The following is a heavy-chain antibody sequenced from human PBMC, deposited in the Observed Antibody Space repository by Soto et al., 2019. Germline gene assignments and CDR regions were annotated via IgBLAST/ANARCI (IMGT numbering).Heavy chain of an antibody. Sequence: QVQLVQSGAEVKKPGASVKVSCKASGYTFTSYYMHWVRQAPGQGLEWMGIINPSGGSTSYAQKFQGRVIMTRDTSTRTVYMELSSLRSEDTAVYYCAREGHCSGGSCSSFFDYWGQGTLVTVSS. J-gene: IGHJ4*02. CDR1: GYTFTSYY. D-gene: IGHD2-15*01. CDR2: INPSGGST. CDR3: AREGHCSGGSCSSFFDY. V-gene: IGHV1-46*01.